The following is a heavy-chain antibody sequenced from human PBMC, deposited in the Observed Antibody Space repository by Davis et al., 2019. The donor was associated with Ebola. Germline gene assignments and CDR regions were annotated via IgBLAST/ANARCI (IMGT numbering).Heavy chain of an antibody. CDR2: ISAYNGNK. CDR3: ARDGPWWFRELNWFDP. J-gene: IGHJ5*02. D-gene: IGHD3-10*01. V-gene: IGHV1-18*01. CDR1: GYTFTSYG. Sequence: ASVKVSCKAYGYTFTSYGISWVRQAPGQGLEWMGWISAYNGNKNYAQKLQGRVTMTTDTSTSTAYMELRSLRSDDTAVYYCARDGPWWFRELNWFDPWGQGTLVTVSS.